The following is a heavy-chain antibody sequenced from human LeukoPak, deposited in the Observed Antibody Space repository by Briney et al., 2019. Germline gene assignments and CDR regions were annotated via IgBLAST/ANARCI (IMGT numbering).Heavy chain of an antibody. CDR2: IQSKTDGGTI. D-gene: IGHD3-10*01. CDR3: STLMVRGIINI. CDR1: GFTFSNAW. Sequence: PGGSLRLSCAASGFTFSNAWMSSVRQAPGKGLEWVGRIQSKTDGGTIEYAAPVKGRFSISRDDSKTTLFLQMNSLKTEDTGVYYCSTLMVRGIINIWGQGNLVTVSS. J-gene: IGHJ4*02. V-gene: IGHV3-15*01.